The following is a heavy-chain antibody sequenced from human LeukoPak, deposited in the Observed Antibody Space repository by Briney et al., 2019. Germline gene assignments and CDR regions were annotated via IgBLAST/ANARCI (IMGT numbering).Heavy chain of an antibody. CDR3: ARGCGGDCYPFRDY. Sequence: GGSLILSCATSGFTFSSYSMNWVRQAPGKGLEWVSSISSSSSYTYYADSVKGRFTISRDNAKNSLYLQMSSLSAEDTAVYYCARGCGGDCYPFRDYWGQGILVTVSS. D-gene: IGHD2-21*02. J-gene: IGHJ4*02. CDR2: ISSSSSYT. CDR1: GFTFSSYS. V-gene: IGHV3-21*06.